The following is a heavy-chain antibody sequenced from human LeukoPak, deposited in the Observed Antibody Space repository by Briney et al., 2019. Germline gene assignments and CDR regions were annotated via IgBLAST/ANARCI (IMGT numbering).Heavy chain of an antibody. J-gene: IGHJ4*02. D-gene: IGHD2-15*01. CDR3: AKLFCPGGRCYSNPFDY. V-gene: IGHV3-23*01. Sequence: GGSLRLSCAASGFTFSSYAMSWVRQAPGKGLEWVSGISGDGERTYYADSVRGRFSISRANPKNTVYLQMNSLRVEDTAIYYCAKLFCPGGRCYSNPFDYWGQGTLVTVSS. CDR2: ISGDGERT. CDR1: GFTFSSYA.